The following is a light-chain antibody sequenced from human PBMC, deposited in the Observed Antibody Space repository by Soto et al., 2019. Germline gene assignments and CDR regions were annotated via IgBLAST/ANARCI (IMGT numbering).Light chain of an antibody. V-gene: IGKV1-27*01. CDR1: PGISNY. CDR3: QKYNTAPLT. J-gene: IGKJ4*01. CDR2: ASF. Sequence: DIQMTQSPSSLSASVGDTVTIACRATPGISNYLGWYQKKPGKVPELLINASFTLQSGVPSRCSGRGSGTVFTLTISSLQPEDVATYYCQKYNTAPLTFGGGTKVEIK.